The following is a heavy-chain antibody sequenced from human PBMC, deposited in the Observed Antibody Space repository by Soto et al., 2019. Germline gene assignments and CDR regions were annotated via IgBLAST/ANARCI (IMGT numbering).Heavy chain of an antibody. Sequence: PSETLSLTCTVSGGSISSYYWSWIRQHPGKGLEWIGYIYYSGSTYYNPSLKSRVTISVDTSKNQFSLKLSSVTAADTAVYYCAVSGSYIYYFDYWGQGTLVTVSS. CDR2: IYYSGST. D-gene: IGHD1-26*01. CDR1: GGSISSYY. J-gene: IGHJ4*02. CDR3: AVSGSYIYYFDY. V-gene: IGHV4-59*06.